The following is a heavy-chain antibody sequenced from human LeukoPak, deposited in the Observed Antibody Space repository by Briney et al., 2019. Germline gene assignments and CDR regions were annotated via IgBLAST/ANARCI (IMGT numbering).Heavy chain of an antibody. D-gene: IGHD2-2*01. CDR3: ARGAYCSSTSCLFDY. J-gene: IGHJ4*02. CDR1: GFTFDDYA. CDR2: INWNGGST. V-gene: IGHV3-20*04. Sequence: GGSLRLSCAASGFTFDDYAMHWVRQAPGKGLEWVSGINWNGGSTGYADSVKGRFTTSRDNAKNSLYLQMNSLRAEDTALYYCARGAYCSSTSCLFDYWGQGTLVTVSS.